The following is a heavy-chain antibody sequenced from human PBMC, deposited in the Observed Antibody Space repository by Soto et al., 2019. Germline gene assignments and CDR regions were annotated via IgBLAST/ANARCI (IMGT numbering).Heavy chain of an antibody. CDR3: ARELEVVISP. CDR1: GYTFTSYG. J-gene: IGHJ5*02. V-gene: IGHV1-18*04. D-gene: IGHD3-22*01. CDR2: ISDKNGNT. Sequence: ASVKVSCKASGYTFTSYGSSWVRQAPGQGLEWMGWISDKNGNTNYTQKLQLRVTMTKHPPTRKAYMEMRSLRSDDTAVYYCARELEVVISPWGQGTLVTVSS.